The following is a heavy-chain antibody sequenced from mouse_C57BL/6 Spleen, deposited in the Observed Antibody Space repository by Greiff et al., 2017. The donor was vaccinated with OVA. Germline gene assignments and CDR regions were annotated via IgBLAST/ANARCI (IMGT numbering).Heavy chain of an antibody. CDR3: ARNYSNYVGYFDV. Sequence: VQLVESGPELVKPGASVKISCKASGYAFSRSWMNWVKQRPGKGLEWIGRIYPGDGDTKYNGKFKGKATLTADKSSSTAYMQFSSLTSEDSAVYFCARNYSNYVGYFDVWGTGTTVTVSS. CDR2: IYPGDGDT. V-gene: IGHV1-82*01. CDR1: GYAFSRSW. D-gene: IGHD2-5*01. J-gene: IGHJ1*03.